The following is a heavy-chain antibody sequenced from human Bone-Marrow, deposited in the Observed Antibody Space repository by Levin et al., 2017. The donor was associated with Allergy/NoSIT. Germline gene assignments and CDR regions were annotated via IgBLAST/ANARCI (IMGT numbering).Heavy chain of an antibody. J-gene: IGHJ2*01. D-gene: IGHD5-12*01. V-gene: IGHV3-30-3*01. CDR1: GFTFSSYA. Sequence: PGGSLRLSCAASGFTFSSYALHWVRQAPGKGLEWVSGILYDGSNKYYADSVKGRFTISRDNSKNTLYLQMNSLRVEDTAVYYCAGDGWLLSLTHCGYLERWGRGTLVTVSS. CDR3: AGDGWLLSLTHCGYLER. CDR2: ILYDGSNK.